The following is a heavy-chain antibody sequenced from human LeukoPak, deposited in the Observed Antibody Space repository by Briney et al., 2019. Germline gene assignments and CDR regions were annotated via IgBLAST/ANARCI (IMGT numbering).Heavy chain of an antibody. CDR1: GDSNNSGSYY. CDR3: ARGPAWQVVAYYLDY. V-gene: IGHV4-61*02. J-gene: IGHJ4*02. CDR2: IYPSGST. D-gene: IGHD2-15*01. Sequence: SETLSLTCTVSGDSNNSGSYYWSWIRQPAWKGLEWIGPIYPSGSTNYNPSLNSRVTISVDTSKNQFSLKLSSVTAADSAVYYCARGPAWQVVAYYLDYWGQGTLVTVSS.